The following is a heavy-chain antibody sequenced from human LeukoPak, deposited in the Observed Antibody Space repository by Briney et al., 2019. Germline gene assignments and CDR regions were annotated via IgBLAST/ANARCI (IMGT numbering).Heavy chain of an antibody. V-gene: IGHV1-69*04. CDR3: ARDPNYGGNSGSFDY. CDR1: VGTFSSYA. Sequence: SVKVSCKASVGTFSSYAISWVRQAPGQGLEWMGRIIPILGIANYAQKFQGRVTITADISTSTAYMELSSLRSEDTAVYYCARDPNYGGNSGSFDYWGQGTLVTVSS. CDR2: IIPILGIA. J-gene: IGHJ4*02. D-gene: IGHD4-23*01.